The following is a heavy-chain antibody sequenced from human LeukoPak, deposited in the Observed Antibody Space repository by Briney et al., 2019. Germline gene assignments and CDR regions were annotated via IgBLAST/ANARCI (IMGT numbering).Heavy chain of an antibody. J-gene: IGHJ4*02. CDR3: ARDDGSGYDYFDY. D-gene: IGHD5-12*01. V-gene: IGHV3-48*02. CDR2: ITSSSGTI. CDR1: GFTFSTYS. Sequence: GGSLRLSCATSGFTFSTYSMNWVRQAPGKGLEWVSYITSSSGTICYSDSVKGRFTISRDNAKNSLYLQINGLRDEDTAVYYCARDDGSGYDYFDYWGQGTLVTVSS.